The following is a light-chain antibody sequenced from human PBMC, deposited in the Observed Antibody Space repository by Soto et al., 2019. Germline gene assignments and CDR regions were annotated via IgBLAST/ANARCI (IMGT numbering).Light chain of an antibody. V-gene: IGLV2-14*01. J-gene: IGLJ1*01. CDR1: SSDLAIYNY. CDR2: LAT. Sequence: QSVLTQPASVSGSPGQSITISCTGTSSDLAIYNYVSWYQQQPAKAPKLMIYLATNRPSGVYNRFLCSRSGNKAAPTISELQAEDEADYYCSSYTDSSNYVFGTGTKFTVL. CDR3: SSYTDSSNYV.